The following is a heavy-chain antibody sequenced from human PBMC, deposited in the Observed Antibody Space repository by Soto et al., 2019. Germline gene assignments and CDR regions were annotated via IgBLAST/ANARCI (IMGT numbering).Heavy chain of an antibody. CDR2: IYSGGST. Sequence: PGGSLRLSCAASGFTVSSNYMSWVRQAPGKGLEWVSVIYSGGSTYYADSVKGRFTISRDNSKNTLYLQMNGLRAEDTAVYYCARDGLHRGYCSGGSCYGPGAFDIWGQGTMVTVS. CDR1: GFTVSSNY. D-gene: IGHD2-15*01. V-gene: IGHV3-66*01. J-gene: IGHJ3*02. CDR3: ARDGLHRGYCSGGSCYGPGAFDI.